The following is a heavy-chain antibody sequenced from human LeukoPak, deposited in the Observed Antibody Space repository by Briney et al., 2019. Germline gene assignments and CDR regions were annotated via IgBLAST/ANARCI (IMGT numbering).Heavy chain of an antibody. V-gene: IGHV3-23*01. Sequence: GGSLRLSCAASGFTISSYAMIWVRQAPGKGLEWVSAISGSGGSTYYADSVKGRFTISRDNSKNTLYLQMNSLRAEDTAVYYCAKDRFSGSGPHVHFDYWGQGTLVTVSS. J-gene: IGHJ4*02. CDR2: ISGSGGST. D-gene: IGHD3-10*01. CDR1: GFTISSYA. CDR3: AKDRFSGSGPHVHFDY.